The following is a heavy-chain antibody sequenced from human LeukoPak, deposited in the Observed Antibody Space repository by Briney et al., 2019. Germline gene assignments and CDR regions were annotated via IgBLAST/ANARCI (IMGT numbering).Heavy chain of an antibody. CDR3: ARGGSIVVVPAAIPSDY. Sequence: ASVKVSCKTSGYTFTGYSMHWVRQAPGQGLEWMGWINPNSGDANYAQKFQGRVTMTRDTSFNTAYMELSRLRSDDTAVYYCARGGSIVVVPAAIPSDYWGQGTLVTVSS. J-gene: IGHJ4*02. CDR2: INPNSGDA. D-gene: IGHD2-2*02. CDR1: GYTFTGYS. V-gene: IGHV1-2*02.